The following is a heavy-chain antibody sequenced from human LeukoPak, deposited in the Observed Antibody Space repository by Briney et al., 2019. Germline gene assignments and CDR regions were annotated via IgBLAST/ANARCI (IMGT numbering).Heavy chain of an antibody. CDR2: IYYSGST. V-gene: IGHV4-39*07. J-gene: IGHJ4*02. CDR1: GGSISSSSYY. Sequence: PSETLSLTCTVSGGSISSSSYYWGWIRQPPGKGLEWIGSIYYSGSTYYNPSLKSRVTISVDTSKNQFSLKLSSVTAADTAVYYCARIVVPAATSIAARLGFDYWGQGTLVTVSS. CDR3: ARIVVPAATSIAARLGFDY. D-gene: IGHD2-2*01.